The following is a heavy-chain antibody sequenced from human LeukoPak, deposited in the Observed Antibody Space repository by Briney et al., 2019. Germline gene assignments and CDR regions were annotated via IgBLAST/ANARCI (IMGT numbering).Heavy chain of an antibody. J-gene: IGHJ4*02. CDR3: TGGVVPAAMGFDY. CDR1: GFTFSSYA. V-gene: IGHV3-23*01. CDR2: ISGSGGST. D-gene: IGHD2-2*01. Sequence: GGSLRLSCAASGFTFSSYAMSWVRQAPGKGLEWVSAISGSGGSTYYADSVKGRFTISRDNSKNTLYLQMNSLRAEDTAVYYCTGGVVPAAMGFDYWAREPWSPSPQ.